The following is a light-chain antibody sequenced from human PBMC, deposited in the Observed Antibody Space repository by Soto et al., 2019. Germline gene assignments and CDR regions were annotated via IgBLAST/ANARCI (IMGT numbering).Light chain of an antibody. CDR1: QSVSSY. V-gene: IGKV3-11*01. CDR2: DAS. J-gene: IGKJ1*01. CDR3: QQRSNWPRT. Sequence: EIVLTQSPATLSLSPGERATLSCRASQSVSSYLAWYQQKPGQAPRLLIYDASNRATGIPARFSGRGSATDFTLTISSLEPEDFAVYYCQQRSNWPRTFGQGTKVEIK.